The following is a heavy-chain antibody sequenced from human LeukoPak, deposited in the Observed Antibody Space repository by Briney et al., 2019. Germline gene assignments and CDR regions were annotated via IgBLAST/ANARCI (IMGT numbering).Heavy chain of an antibody. D-gene: IGHD5-12*01. V-gene: IGHV3-23*01. Sequence: GGSLRLSCAASGFTFSTYVMSWVRQAPGKGLEWVATIGAGGRSTYYGDSVKGRFTISRDNSKNTLYLQMNSPRAEDTAVYYCAKARGATASGLDYWGQGTLVTVSS. CDR1: GFTFSTYV. CDR2: IGAGGRST. CDR3: AKARGATASGLDY. J-gene: IGHJ4*02.